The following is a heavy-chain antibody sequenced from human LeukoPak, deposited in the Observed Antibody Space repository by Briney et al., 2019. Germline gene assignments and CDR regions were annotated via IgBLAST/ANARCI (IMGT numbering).Heavy chain of an antibody. CDR3: AHRGNYDSQTFSSHFDS. V-gene: IGHV2-5*01. CDR1: GFPLSSSGVG. D-gene: IGHD3-16*01. J-gene: IGHJ4*02. Sequence: SGPTLVKPTQTLTLTCTFSGFPLSSSGVGVGWIRQPPGTALEWLLVIFWNDDKLYSPSLKSRLTITKDTSKNQVVLTMTNMDPVDTATYFCAHRGNYDSQTFSSHFDSWGQGTLVTVSS. CDR2: IFWNDDK.